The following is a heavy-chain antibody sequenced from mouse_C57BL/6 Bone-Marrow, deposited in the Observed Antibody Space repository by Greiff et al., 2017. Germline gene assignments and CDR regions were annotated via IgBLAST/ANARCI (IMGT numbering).Heavy chain of an antibody. CDR1: GFTFSSYA. Sequence: EVQVVESGGGLVKPGGSLKLSCAASGFTFSSYAMSWVRQTPEKRLEWVATISDGGSYTYYPDNVKGRFTISRDNAKNNLYLQMSHLKTEDTAMYYCARDGYSYYYYAMDYWGQGTSVTVSS. J-gene: IGHJ4*01. D-gene: IGHD2-3*01. CDR2: ISDGGSYT. CDR3: ARDGYSYYYYAMDY. V-gene: IGHV5-4*01.